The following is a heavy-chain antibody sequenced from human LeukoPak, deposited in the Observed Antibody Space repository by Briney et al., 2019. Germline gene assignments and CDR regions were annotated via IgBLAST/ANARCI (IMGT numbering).Heavy chain of an antibody. D-gene: IGHD1-26*01. CDR3: ARDTSGSYS. CDR2: IIPILGIA. J-gene: IGHJ4*02. V-gene: IGHV1-69*04. CDR1: GYTFTGYY. Sequence: ASVKVSCKASGYTFTGYYMHWVRQAPGQGLEWMGRIIPILGIANYAQKFQGRVTITADKSTSTAYMELSSLRSEDTAVYYCARDTSGSYSWGQGTLVTVSS.